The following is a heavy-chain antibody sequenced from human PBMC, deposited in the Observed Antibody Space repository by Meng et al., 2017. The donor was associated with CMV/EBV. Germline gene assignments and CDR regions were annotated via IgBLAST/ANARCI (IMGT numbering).Heavy chain of an antibody. CDR1: FSSYS. CDR3: ARDPSGIAAAGTGGGFDY. J-gene: IGHJ4*02. Sequence: FSSYSMNWVRQAPGKGPEWVSSISSSSSYIYYADSVKGRFTISRDNAKNSLYLQMNSLRAEDTAVYYCARDPSGIAAAGTGGGFDYWGQGTLVTVSS. CDR2: ISSSSSYI. D-gene: IGHD6-13*01. V-gene: IGHV3-21*01.